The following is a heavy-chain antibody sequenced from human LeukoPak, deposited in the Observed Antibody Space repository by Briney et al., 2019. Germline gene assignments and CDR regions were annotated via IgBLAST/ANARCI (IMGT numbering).Heavy chain of an antibody. J-gene: IGHJ5*02. CDR2: ISSSGSTT. Sequence: NPGGSLRLSCAASGFTFSDYYMSWIRQAPGKGLEWVSYISSSGSTTYYADSVKGRFTISRDNAKNSLYLQMNSLRAEDTAVYYCASSSGDYGDYNWFDPRGQGTLVTVSS. V-gene: IGHV3-11*01. CDR1: GFTFSDYY. D-gene: IGHD4-17*01. CDR3: ASSSGDYGDYNWFDP.